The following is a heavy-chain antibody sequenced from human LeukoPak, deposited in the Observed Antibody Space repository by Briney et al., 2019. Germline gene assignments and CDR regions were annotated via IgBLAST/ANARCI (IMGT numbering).Heavy chain of an antibody. CDR1: GFTFSTYS. V-gene: IGHV3-21*01. CDR2: ISSGSRYI. D-gene: IGHD6-6*01. J-gene: IGHJ4*02. Sequence: GGSLRLSCAASGFTFSTYSMNWVRQAPGKGLEWVSYISSGSRYIYYADSLKGRFTISRDDAEDSLYLQMNNLGADDTAVYYCARARPIDYWGQGALVTVSS. CDR3: ARARPIDY.